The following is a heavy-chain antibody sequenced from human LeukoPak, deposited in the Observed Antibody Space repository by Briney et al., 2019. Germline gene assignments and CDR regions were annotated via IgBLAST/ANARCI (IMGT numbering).Heavy chain of an antibody. D-gene: IGHD4-17*01. J-gene: IGHJ3*02. V-gene: IGHV3-53*01. Sequence: GGSLRLSCAASGFTVSSNYMSWVRQAPGKGLEWVSVIYSGSSTYYADSVKGRFTISRDNSKNTLYLQMNSLRAEDTAVYYCAVVRGDYGDYVDAFDIWGQGTMVTVSS. CDR2: IYSGSST. CDR1: GFTVSSNY. CDR3: AVVRGDYGDYVDAFDI.